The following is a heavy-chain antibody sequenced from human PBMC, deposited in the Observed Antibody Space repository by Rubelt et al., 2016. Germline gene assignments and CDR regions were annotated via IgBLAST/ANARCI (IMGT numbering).Heavy chain of an antibody. D-gene: IGHD5-12*01. J-gene: IGHJ4*02. CDR2: INHSGST. CDR1: GGSFSGYY. Sequence: ETLSLTCAVYGGSFSGYYWSWIRQPPGKGLEWIGEINHSGSTNYNPSLKSRVTISVDTSKNQFSLKLSSVTAADTAVYYWARERRYSGYEQEHDYGNEGDFDYWGQGTLVTVSS. CDR3: ARERRYSGYEQEHDYGNEGDFDY. V-gene: IGHV4-34*01.